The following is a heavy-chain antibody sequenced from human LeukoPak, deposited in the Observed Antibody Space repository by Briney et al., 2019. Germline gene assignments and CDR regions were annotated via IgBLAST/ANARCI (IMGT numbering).Heavy chain of an antibody. D-gene: IGHD1-1*01. CDR2: IYSGGST. Sequence: GGSLRLSCAASGFTVSSNYMSWVRQAPGKGLERVSVIYSGGSTYYADSVKGRFTISRDNSKNTLYLQMNSLRAEDTAVYYCARDLDGRLDYWGQGTLVTVSS. V-gene: IGHV3-66*01. J-gene: IGHJ4*02. CDR3: ARDLDGRLDY. CDR1: GFTVSSNY.